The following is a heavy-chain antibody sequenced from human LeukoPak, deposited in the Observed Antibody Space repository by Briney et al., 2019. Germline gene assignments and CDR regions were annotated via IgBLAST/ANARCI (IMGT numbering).Heavy chain of an antibody. CDR3: AKDEGRSGDSSGYYYDY. Sequence: PGGSLRLSCAASGFTFDDYAMHWVRQAPGKGLEWVSGISWNSGSIGYADSVKGRLTISRDNAKNSLYLQMNSLRAEDTALYYCAKDEGRSGDSSGYYYDYWGQGTLVTVSS. J-gene: IGHJ4*02. D-gene: IGHD3-22*01. V-gene: IGHV3-9*01. CDR2: ISWNSGSI. CDR1: GFTFDDYA.